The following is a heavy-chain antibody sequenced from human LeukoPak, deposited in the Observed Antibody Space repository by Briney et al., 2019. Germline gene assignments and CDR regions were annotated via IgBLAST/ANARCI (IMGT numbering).Heavy chain of an antibody. J-gene: IGHJ4*02. CDR1: GFTFSSYA. D-gene: IGHD2-8*02. Sequence: PGGSLRLSCAASGFTFSSYAMTWVRQAPGEGLQWVSGISGSGTSAYYADSVRGRFTISRDNSKNTLYLQMNSLKTEDTAVYYCVTDSLVANYWGQGTLVTVSS. CDR3: VTDSLVANY. CDR2: ISGSGTSA. V-gene: IGHV3-23*01.